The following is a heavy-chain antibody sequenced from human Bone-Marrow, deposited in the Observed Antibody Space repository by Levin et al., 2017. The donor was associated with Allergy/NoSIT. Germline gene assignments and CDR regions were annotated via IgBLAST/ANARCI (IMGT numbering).Heavy chain of an antibody. D-gene: IGHD3-22*01. J-gene: IGHJ4*02. Sequence: PGGSLRLSCKASGFSFGNYAMTWIRQTPGRGLEWVGFIRSNPYGGTTNYAATVKGRFSISRDDSRAMVDLQMNSLGSEDTAVYYCARVFNGNGAMITFDSWGQGTLVTVSS. CDR3: ARVFNGNGAMITFDS. V-gene: IGHV3-49*03. CDR1: GFSFGNYA. CDR2: IRSNPYGGTT.